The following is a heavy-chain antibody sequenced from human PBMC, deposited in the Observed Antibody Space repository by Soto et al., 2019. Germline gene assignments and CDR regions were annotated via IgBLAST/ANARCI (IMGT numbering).Heavy chain of an antibody. CDR2: IYPGDSDT. Sequence: GESLKISCKGSGYSFTSYWIGWVRQMPGKGLEWMGIIYPGDSDTRYSPSFQGQVTISADKPISTAYLQWSSLKASDTAMYYCARLSGVGSYYNHYYYMDVWGKXSTVTVSS. J-gene: IGHJ6*03. CDR3: ARLSGVGSYYNHYYYMDV. CDR1: GYSFTSYW. D-gene: IGHD3-10*01. V-gene: IGHV5-51*01.